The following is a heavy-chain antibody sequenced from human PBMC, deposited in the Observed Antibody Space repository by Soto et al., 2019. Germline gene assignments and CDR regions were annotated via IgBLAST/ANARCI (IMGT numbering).Heavy chain of an antibody. V-gene: IGHV3-13*05. CDR3: AREGTGGGFDI. Sequence: CLRLSCAASGFVFSSYDMHWVRHTTGAGLEWVSVIANTGDPYYSDSVKGRFTISRDNAKNALYLQMNSLRVGDSAMYYCAREGTGGGFDIWGQGTKVTVSS. J-gene: IGHJ3*02. D-gene: IGHD1-1*01. CDR1: GFVFSSYD. CDR2: IANTGDP.